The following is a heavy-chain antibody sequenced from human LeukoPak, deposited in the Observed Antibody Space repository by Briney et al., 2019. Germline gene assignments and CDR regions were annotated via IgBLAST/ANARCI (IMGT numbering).Heavy chain of an antibody. Sequence: GGSLRLSCAASRFTFSSYAMSWIRQAPGKGLEWVSYISSSGSTIYYADSVKGRFTISRDNAKNSLYLQMNSLRAEDTAVYYCARDYYDSSGYYYFDYWGQGTLVTVSS. CDR3: ARDYYDSSGYYYFDY. V-gene: IGHV3-11*04. CDR1: RFTFSSYA. J-gene: IGHJ4*02. CDR2: ISSSGSTI. D-gene: IGHD3-22*01.